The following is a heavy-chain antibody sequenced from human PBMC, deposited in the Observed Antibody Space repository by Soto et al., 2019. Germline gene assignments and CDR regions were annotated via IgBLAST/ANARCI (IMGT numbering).Heavy chain of an antibody. Sequence: KSSETLSLTCTVSGGSISGGSYYWGWIRQPPGKGLEWIGSIYYSGSTYYSPSLKSRVTISVDTSKNQFSLKLSSVTAADTAVYYCARLAYCGTDCYALDYWGLGSLVTVSS. CDR3: ARLAYCGTDCYALDY. CDR2: IYYSGST. CDR1: GGSISGGSYY. V-gene: IGHV4-39*01. D-gene: IGHD2-21*02. J-gene: IGHJ4*02.